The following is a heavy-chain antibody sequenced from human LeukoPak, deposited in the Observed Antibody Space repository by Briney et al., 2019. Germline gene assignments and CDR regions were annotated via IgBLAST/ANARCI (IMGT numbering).Heavy chain of an antibody. J-gene: IGHJ6*02. CDR1: DFSFTSYG. D-gene: IGHD6-19*01. CDR3: ARDLTSNVAVTEYHYYAMDV. CDR2: ISAYNGST. V-gene: IGHV1-18*01. Sequence: ASVKVSCEASDFSFTSYGMSWVRQAPGQGLEWMGWISAYNGSTKYAQKLQGRVTMTTDTSTGTAYMELRSLRPDDTAVYYCARDLTSNVAVTEYHYYAMDVWGQGTTVTVSS.